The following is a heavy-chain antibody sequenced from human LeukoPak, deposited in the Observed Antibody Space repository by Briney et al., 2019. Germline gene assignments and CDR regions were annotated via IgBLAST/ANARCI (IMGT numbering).Heavy chain of an antibody. CDR3: ARSSYYYDSSGYYYLDY. J-gene: IGHJ4*02. D-gene: IGHD3-22*01. V-gene: IGHV4-39*01. Sequence: SETLSLTWTVSGGSISSSSYYWGWIRQPPGKGLEWIGSIYYSGSTYYNPSLRSRVTISVDTSKNQFSLKLSSVTAADTAVYYCARSSYYYDSSGYYYLDYWGQGTLVTVSS. CDR1: GGSISSSSYY. CDR2: IYYSGST.